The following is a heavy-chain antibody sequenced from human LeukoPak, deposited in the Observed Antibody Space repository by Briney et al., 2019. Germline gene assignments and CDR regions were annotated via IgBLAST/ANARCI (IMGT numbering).Heavy chain of an antibody. CDR2: INAGNGNT. J-gene: IGHJ6*02. D-gene: IGHD6-19*01. CDR3: ARGVAAGYYYGMDV. CDR1: GYTFKSYG. V-gene: IGHV1-3*01. Sequence: ASVEVSCKASGYTFKSYGLAWVRQAPGQGLEWMGWINAGNGNTKYSQKFQGRVTITRDTSASTAYMELSSLRSEDTAVYYCARGVAAGYYYGMDVWGQGTTVTVSS.